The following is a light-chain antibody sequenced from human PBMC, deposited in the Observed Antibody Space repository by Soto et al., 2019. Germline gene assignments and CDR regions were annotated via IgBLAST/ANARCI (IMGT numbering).Light chain of an antibody. Sequence: QLVLTQPPSVSGAPGQSITISCTGSSSNIGAGYDVHWYQQVPGTAPKLLIYGNNNRASGVTDRFSVSKSGTSASLAISGFQAEDEADYYCQSYDNSLTYVFGTGTKVTVL. CDR1: SSNIGAGYD. V-gene: IGLV1-40*01. J-gene: IGLJ1*01. CDR2: GNN. CDR3: QSYDNSLTYV.